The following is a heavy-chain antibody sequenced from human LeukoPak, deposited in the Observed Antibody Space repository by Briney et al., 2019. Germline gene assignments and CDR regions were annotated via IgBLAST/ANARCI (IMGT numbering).Heavy chain of an antibody. CDR3: ARDTPSGYSSSWYRGYYYYYYYMDV. D-gene: IGHD6-13*01. V-gene: IGHV1-18*01. J-gene: IGHJ6*03. Sequence: HRASVKVSCKASGYTFTSYGISWVRQAPGQGLEWMGWISAYNGNTNYAQKLQGRVTMTTDTSTSTAYMELRSLRSDDTAVYYCARDTPSGYSSSWYRGYYYYYYYMDVWGKGTTVTISS. CDR2: ISAYNGNT. CDR1: GYTFTSYG.